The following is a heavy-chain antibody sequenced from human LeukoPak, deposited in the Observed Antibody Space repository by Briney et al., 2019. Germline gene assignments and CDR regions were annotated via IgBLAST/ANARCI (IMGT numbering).Heavy chain of an antibody. CDR2: ISYDGSNK. J-gene: IGHJ4*02. Sequence: GRSLRLSCAASGFTFSSYTMHWVRQAPGKGLEWVAVISYDGSNKYYADSVKGRFTISRDNSENTLYLQMNSLRAEDTAVYYCARVGETSIVGAINILYYFDYWGQGTLVTVSS. CDR3: ARVGETSIVGAINILYYFDY. CDR1: GFTFSSYT. V-gene: IGHV3-30-3*01. D-gene: IGHD1-26*01.